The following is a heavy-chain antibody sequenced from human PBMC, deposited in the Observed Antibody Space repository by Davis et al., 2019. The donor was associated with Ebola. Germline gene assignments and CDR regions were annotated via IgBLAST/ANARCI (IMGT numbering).Heavy chain of an antibody. CDR2: ISAYNDNT. V-gene: IGHV1-18*01. J-gene: IGHJ4*02. Sequence: ASVKVSCKTSGYTFTSYGISWVRQAPGQGLEWMGWISAYNDNTNYAQKLQGRVTMTTDTSTSTAYMELRSLRSDDTAVYYCARAAPGTTWGYWGQGTLVTVSS. D-gene: IGHD1-1*01. CDR3: ARAAPGTTWGY. CDR1: GYTFTSYG.